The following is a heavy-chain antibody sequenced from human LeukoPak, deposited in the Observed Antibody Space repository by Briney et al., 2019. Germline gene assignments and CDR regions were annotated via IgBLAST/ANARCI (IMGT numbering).Heavy chain of an antibody. CDR3: ARGRVRGVGWFDP. Sequence: PSETLSLTCAVYGGSFSGYYWSWIRQPPGKGLEWIGEINHSGSTNYNPSLKSRVTISVDTSKNQFSLKLSSVTAADTAVYCCARGRVRGVGWFDPWGQGTLVTVSS. CDR1: GGSFSGYY. CDR2: INHSGST. D-gene: IGHD3-10*01. V-gene: IGHV4-34*01. J-gene: IGHJ5*02.